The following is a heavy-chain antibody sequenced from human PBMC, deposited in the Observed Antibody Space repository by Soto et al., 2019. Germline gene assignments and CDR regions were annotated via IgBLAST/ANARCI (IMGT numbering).Heavy chain of an antibody. CDR2: IYYSGST. J-gene: IGHJ4*02. Sequence: SETLSLTCTVSGGSISSYYWSWIRQPPGKGLEWIGYIYYSGSTNYNPSLKSRVTISVDTSKNQFSLKLSSVTAADTAVYYCAGAAGIGEGAADNWGQGTLVNVSS. V-gene: IGHV4-59*01. CDR3: AGAAGIGEGAADN. D-gene: IGHD3-10*01. CDR1: GGSISSYY.